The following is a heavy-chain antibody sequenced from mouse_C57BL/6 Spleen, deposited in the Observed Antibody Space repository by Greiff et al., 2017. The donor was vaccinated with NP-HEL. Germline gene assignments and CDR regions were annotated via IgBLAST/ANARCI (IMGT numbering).Heavy chain of an antibody. V-gene: IGHV1-82*01. CDR1: GYAFSSSW. CDR2: IYPGDGDT. D-gene: IGHD1-1*01. CDR3: ARSGTTVVGGYFDV. J-gene: IGHJ1*03. Sequence: VQLQQSGPELVKPGASVKISCKASGYAFSSSWMNWVKQRPGKGLEWIGRIYPGDGDTNYNGKFKGKATLTADKSSSTAYMQLSSLTSEDSAVYYCARSGTTVVGGYFDVWGTGTTVTVSS.